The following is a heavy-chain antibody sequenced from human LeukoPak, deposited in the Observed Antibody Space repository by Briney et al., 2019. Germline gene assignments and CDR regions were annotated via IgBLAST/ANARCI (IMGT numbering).Heavy chain of an antibody. J-gene: IGHJ4*02. CDR3: ARPRWDDYGDLYFDY. V-gene: IGHV4-59*08. CDR1: GGSISSYY. CDR2: IYYSGST. D-gene: IGHD4-17*01. Sequence: SETLSLTCTVSGGSISSYYWSWIRQPPGKGLEWIGYIYYSGSTNYNPSLKSRVTISVDTSKNQFSLKLSSVTAADTAVYYCARPRWDDYGDLYFDYWGQGTLVTVPS.